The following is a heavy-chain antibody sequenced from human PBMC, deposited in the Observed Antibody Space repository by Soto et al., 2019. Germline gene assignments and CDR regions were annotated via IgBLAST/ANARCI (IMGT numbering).Heavy chain of an antibody. V-gene: IGHV4-39*01. CDR3: ARQPTTGDTDLWFDP. Sequence: QLQLLESGPGLVKASETLSLTCNVSGGSISTSRSYWAWIRQPPGKGLEWLANIFYSGSTYYNPSLASRVTVSVDTSKNEFSLKLMSVTAADTAVYYCARQPTTGDTDLWFDPWGQGTLVTVSS. D-gene: IGHD2-21*01. CDR1: GGSISTSRSY. J-gene: IGHJ5*02. CDR2: IFYSGST.